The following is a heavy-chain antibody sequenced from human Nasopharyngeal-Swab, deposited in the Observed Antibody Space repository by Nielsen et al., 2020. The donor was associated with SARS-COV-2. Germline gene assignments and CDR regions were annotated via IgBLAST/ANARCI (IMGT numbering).Heavy chain of an antibody. CDR3: ATYPRHDAFDI. CDR2: IYSGGST. J-gene: IGHJ3*02. V-gene: IGHV3-53*04. Sequence: GASLKISCAASGFTVSSNYMSWVRQAPGKGLEWVSVIYSGGSTYYADSVKGRFTISRHNSKNTLYLQMNSLRAEDTAVYYCATYPRHDAFDIWGQGTMVTVSS. D-gene: IGHD6-25*01. CDR1: GFTVSSNY.